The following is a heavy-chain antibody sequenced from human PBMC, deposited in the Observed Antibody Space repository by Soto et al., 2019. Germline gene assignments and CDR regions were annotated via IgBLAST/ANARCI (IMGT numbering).Heavy chain of an antibody. D-gene: IGHD2-21*02. J-gene: IGHJ6*02. CDR2: IKQDGSEK. Sequence: GGSLRLSCAASGFTFSSYWMSWVRQAPGKGLEWVANIKQDGSEKYYVDSVKGRFIISRDNAKNSLYLQMNSLRAEDTAVYYCASKGRPTYCGGDCPNYYGMDVWGQGTTVTVSS. CDR3: ASKGRPTYCGGDCPNYYGMDV. V-gene: IGHV3-7*01. CDR1: GFTFSSYW.